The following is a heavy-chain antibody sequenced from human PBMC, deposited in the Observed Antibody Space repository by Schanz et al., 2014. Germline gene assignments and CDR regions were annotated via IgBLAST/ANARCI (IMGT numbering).Heavy chain of an antibody. J-gene: IGHJ4*02. D-gene: IGHD6-19*01. Sequence: VQLVESGGGVVQPGRSLRLSCAASGFTFSKYGVHWVRQAPGKGLEWVGRITNKPNNYNTEYAASVKGRFTISRDDSRNSLYLQMSSLKTEDTAVYYCARDLISSGWYGWGQGTLVTVSS. CDR1: GFTFSKYG. CDR3: ARDLISSGWYG. CDR2: ITNKPNNYNT. V-gene: IGHV3-72*01.